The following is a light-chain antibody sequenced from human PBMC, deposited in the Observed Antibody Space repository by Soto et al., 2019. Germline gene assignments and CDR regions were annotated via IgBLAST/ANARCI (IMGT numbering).Light chain of an antibody. V-gene: IGKV3-15*01. Sequence: EVVMTQSPATLSVSPGERATLSCRASQSVGSNLAWYQQKPGQAPRLLLYAASTRAKGIPDRFSGSGSGTEFTLAIGSLQSEDFAVYYCQQYNNWPPLTFGGGTKVDI. CDR2: AAS. CDR1: QSVGSN. J-gene: IGKJ4*01. CDR3: QQYNNWPPLT.